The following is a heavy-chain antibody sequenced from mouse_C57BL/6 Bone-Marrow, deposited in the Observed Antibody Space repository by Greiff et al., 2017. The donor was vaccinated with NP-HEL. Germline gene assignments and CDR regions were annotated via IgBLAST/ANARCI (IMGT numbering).Heavy chain of an antibody. V-gene: IGHV1-66*01. Sequence: QVQLQQSGPELVKPGASVKISCKASGYSFTSYYIHWVKQRPGQGLEWIGWIYPGSGNTKYNEKFKGKATLTADTSSSTAYMQLSSLTSEDSAVYYCARPQLGGAYAMDYWGQGTSVTVSS. CDR3: ARPQLGGAYAMDY. D-gene: IGHD4-1*02. CDR2: IYPGSGNT. CDR1: GYSFTSYY. J-gene: IGHJ4*01.